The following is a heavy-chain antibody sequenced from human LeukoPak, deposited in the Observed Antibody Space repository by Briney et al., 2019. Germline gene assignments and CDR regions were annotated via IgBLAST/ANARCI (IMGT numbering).Heavy chain of an antibody. CDR1: GYTFTSYA. D-gene: IGHD5-18*01. V-gene: IGHV1-18*01. CDR2: ISAYNGNT. Sequence: ASVKVSCKASGYTFTSYAMNWVRQAPGQGLEWMGWISAYNGNTNYAQNLQGRVTMTTDTSTSTAYMELRSLRSDDTAVYYCARSSEYTYGSADYWGQGTLVTVSS. CDR3: ARSSEYTYGSADY. J-gene: IGHJ4*02.